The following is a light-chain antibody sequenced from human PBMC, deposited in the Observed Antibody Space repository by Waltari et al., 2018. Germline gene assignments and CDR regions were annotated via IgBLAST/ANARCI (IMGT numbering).Light chain of an antibody. CDR2: KVS. CDR3: MQGTHWPPWT. J-gene: IGKJ1*01. Sequence: DVVMTQSPLSLPVTLGQPASISCKSRHSLVHSDGKTYLNWFQQRTGESPRRLIYKVSNQDSWVPDRFSGGGSGTDVALKISRVEAEDVGVYYCMQGTHWPPWTFGQGTKVEIK. V-gene: IGKV2-30*02. CDR1: HSLVHSDGKTY.